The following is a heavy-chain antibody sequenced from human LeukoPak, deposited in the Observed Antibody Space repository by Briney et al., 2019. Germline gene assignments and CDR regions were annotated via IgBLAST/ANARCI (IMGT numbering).Heavy chain of an antibody. CDR2: VSSSGTTV. Sequence: GSLRLSCVASGFAFGTYSMNWVRQSPEKGLEWVSYVSSSGTTVYYTDSVKGRFTISRDNAKNSLYLQMTSLRVEDTAVYYCTRDGAQQWLIDYWGQGALVTVSS. V-gene: IGHV3-48*04. CDR3: TRDGAQQWLIDY. CDR1: GFAFGTYS. D-gene: IGHD6-19*01. J-gene: IGHJ4*02.